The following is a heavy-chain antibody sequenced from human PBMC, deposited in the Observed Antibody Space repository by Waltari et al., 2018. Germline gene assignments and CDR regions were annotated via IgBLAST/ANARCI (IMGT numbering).Heavy chain of an antibody. V-gene: IGHV3-9*01. CDR2: ISWNSGSI. J-gene: IGHJ3*02. D-gene: IGHD6-19*01. CDR1: GFTFDDYA. Sequence: EVQLVESGGGLVQPGRSLRLSCAASGFTFDDYAMHWVRQAPGKGLEWVSGISWNSGSIGYADSVKCRFTISRDNAKNSLYLQMNSLRAEDTALYYCAKDQFPAVAGAFDIWGQGTMVTVSS. CDR3: AKDQFPAVAGAFDI.